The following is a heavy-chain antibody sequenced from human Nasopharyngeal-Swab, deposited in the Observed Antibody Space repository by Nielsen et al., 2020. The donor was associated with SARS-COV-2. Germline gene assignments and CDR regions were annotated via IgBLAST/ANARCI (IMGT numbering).Heavy chain of an antibody. CDR2: IYPGDSDT. D-gene: IGHD4-23*01. CDR3: ARRGYGGSGSYYFYYYMDV. Sequence: VICNGSSGFVTTCWVGWGRQMPGKGLEGMGIIYPGDSDTRYSPSFQGQVTISADKSISTAYLQWSSLKASDTAMYYCARRGYGGSGSYYFYYYMDVWGKGTTVTVSS. V-gene: IGHV5-51*01. CDR1: SGFVTTCW. J-gene: IGHJ6*03.